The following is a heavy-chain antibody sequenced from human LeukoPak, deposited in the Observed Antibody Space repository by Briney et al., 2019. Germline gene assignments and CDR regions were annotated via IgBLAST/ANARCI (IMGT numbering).Heavy chain of an antibody. V-gene: IGHV3-23*01. CDR2: ISGSGGST. CDR1: GFTFSSYA. Sequence: GGSLRLSCAASGFTFSSYAMSWVRQAPGKGLEWVSGISGSGGSTYYADSVKGRFTISRDNSKNTLYLQMNSLRAEDTAVYYCAKEELYYYDSSGYSNWGQGTLVTVSA. D-gene: IGHD3-22*01. CDR3: AKEELYYYDSSGYSN. J-gene: IGHJ4*02.